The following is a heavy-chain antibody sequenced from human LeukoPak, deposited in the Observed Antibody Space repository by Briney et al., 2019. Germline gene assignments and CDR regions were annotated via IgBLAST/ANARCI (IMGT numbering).Heavy chain of an antibody. V-gene: IGHV1-69*05. CDR2: IIPIFGTA. CDR3: ARDRGFYMVDY. CDR1: GGTFSSYA. Sequence: ASVKVSCRASGGTFSSYAIGWVRQAPGQGLEWMGRIIPIFGTANYAQKFQGRVTITTDESTSTAYMELSSLRSEDTAVYYCARDRGFYMVDYWGQGTLVTVSS. J-gene: IGHJ4*02. D-gene: IGHD5-12*01.